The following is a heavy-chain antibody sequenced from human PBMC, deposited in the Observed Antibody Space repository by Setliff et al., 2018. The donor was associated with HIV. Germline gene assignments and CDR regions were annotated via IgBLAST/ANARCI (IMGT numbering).Heavy chain of an antibody. CDR2: IWYDGSDK. CDR3: ARAPGMAVTGRYFQH. V-gene: IGHV3-33*01. D-gene: IGHD6-19*01. J-gene: IGHJ1*01. Sequence: PGGSLRLSCAASGFPFSRCGMHWVRQAPGKGLEWVALIWYDGSDKYYADSVKGRFTISRDNSKNILYLQMNSLRADDTAVYYCARAPGMAVTGRYFQHWGQGTLVTVSS. CDR1: GFPFSRCG.